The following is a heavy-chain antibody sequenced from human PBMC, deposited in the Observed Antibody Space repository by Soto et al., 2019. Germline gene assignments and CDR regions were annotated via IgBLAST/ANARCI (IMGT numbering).Heavy chain of an antibody. CDR1: GFTFSRHW. CDR2: IKQDGSDK. J-gene: IGHJ4*02. Sequence: EVQLVESGGGLVQPGGSLRLSCAASGFTFSRHWMTWVRQAPGKGLEWVANIKQDGSDKYYVDSVKGRFTISRDNAKNQLQLQMNSLRAEDTAVYYWGRTRDRSPDFDCWGQGNLVTVSS. D-gene: IGHD2-15*01. CDR3: GRTRDRSPDFDC. V-gene: IGHV3-7*01.